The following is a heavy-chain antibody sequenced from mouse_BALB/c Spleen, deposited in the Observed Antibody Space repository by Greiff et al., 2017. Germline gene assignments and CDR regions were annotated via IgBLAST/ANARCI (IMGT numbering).Heavy chain of an antibody. D-gene: IGHD2-2*01. CDR1: GYTFTSYY. J-gene: IGHJ1*01. V-gene: IGHV1S12*01. CDR2: IYPRDGST. CDR3: ARSLWLRRSFDV. Sequence: QFQLQQSGPELVKPGASVKISCKASGYTFTSYYIHWVKQRPGQGLEWIGYIYPRDGSTNYNEKFKGKATLTADTSSSTAYMQLSSLTSEDSAVYFCARSLWLRRSFDVWGAGTTVTVSS.